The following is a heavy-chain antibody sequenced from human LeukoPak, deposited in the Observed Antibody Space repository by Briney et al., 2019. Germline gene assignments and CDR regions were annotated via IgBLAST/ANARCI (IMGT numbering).Heavy chain of an antibody. CDR3: ARDTRDIVVVVAARSFDY. CDR2: ISAYNGNT. V-gene: IGHV1-18*04. J-gene: IGHJ4*02. D-gene: IGHD2-15*01. CDR1: GYTFTSYG. Sequence: ASVKVSCKASGYTFTSYGISWVRQAPGQGLEWMGWISAYNGNTNYAQKFQGRVTMTTDTSTSTAYMELRSLRSDDTAVYYCARDTRDIVVVVAARSFDYWGQGTLVTVSP.